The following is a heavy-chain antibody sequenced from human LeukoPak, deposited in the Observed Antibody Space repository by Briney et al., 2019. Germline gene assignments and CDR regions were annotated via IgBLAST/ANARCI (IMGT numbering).Heavy chain of an antibody. CDR3: ARVGGGSSSSDYYYGMDV. CDR1: GYTFTVYY. D-gene: IGHD6-6*01. V-gene: IGHV1-2*04. Sequence: ASVKVSCTASGYTFTVYYMHWVRQAPGQGLEWMGWINPNSGGTNYAQKFQGWVTMTRDTSISTAYMELSRLRSDDTAVYYCARVGGGSSSSDYYYGMDVWGQGTTVTVSS. J-gene: IGHJ6*02. CDR2: INPNSGGT.